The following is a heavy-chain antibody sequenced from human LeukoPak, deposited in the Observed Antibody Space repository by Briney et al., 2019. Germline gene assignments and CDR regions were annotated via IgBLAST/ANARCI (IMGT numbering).Heavy chain of an antibody. J-gene: IGHJ6*02. CDR1: GYTFTSYD. D-gene: IGHD3-9*01. CDR3: ARASSSLRYFDWLHHYYYGMDV. V-gene: IGHV1-8*01. Sequence: GPVKVSCKASGYTFTSYDINWVRQATGQGLEWMGCMNPNSGNTGYAQKFQGRVTMTRNTSISTAYMELSSLRSEDTAVYYCARASSSLRYFDWLHHYYYGMDVWGQGTTVTVSS. CDR2: MNPNSGNT.